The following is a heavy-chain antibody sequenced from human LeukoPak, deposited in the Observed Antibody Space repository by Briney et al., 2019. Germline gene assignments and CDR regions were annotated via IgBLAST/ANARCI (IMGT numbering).Heavy chain of an antibody. J-gene: IGHJ5*02. Sequence: GGSLRLSCAAFGFTFSSCWMHWVRQAPGKGLVWVSRINSDGSSTSYADSVKGRFTISRDNAKNTLYLQMNSLRAEDTAVYYCARAPRPVNWFDPWGQGTLVTVSS. V-gene: IGHV3-74*01. CDR1: GFTFSSCW. CDR2: INSDGSST. CDR3: ARAPRPVNWFDP.